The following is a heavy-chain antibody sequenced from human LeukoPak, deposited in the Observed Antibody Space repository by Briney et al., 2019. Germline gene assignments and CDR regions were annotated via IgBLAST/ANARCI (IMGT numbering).Heavy chain of an antibody. CDR1: GFTFRNYE. Sequence: QPGGSLRLSCAASGFTFRNYEMNWVRQASGKGLEWVSYISGGGETTYYADSARGRFTISRDNAKNSLYLHVNSLRAEDTAVYYCAREPDTSSSDYFDYWGQGTLVTVSS. CDR3: AREPDTSSSDYFDY. CDR2: ISGGGETT. D-gene: IGHD6-6*01. V-gene: IGHV3-48*03. J-gene: IGHJ4*02.